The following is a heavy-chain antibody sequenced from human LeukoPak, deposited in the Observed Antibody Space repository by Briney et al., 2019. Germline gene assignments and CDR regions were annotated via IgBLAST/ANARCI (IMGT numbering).Heavy chain of an antibody. V-gene: IGHV3-30-3*01. D-gene: IGHD3-22*01. CDR1: GFPFSSYA. CDR3: ARHRGRSLHSSGYFDY. Sequence: GGSLRLSCAASGFPFSSYAIHWVRQAPGKGLEWVAFISQDIANTYYADSVKGRFTISRDTSKNTLYLQMNSLRTEDTAVYYCARHRGRSLHSSGYFDYWGQGTLVTVSS. J-gene: IGHJ4*02. CDR2: ISQDIANT.